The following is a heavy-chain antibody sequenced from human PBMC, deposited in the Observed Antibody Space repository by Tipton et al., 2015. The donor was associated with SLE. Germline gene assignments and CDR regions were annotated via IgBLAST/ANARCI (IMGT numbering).Heavy chain of an antibody. CDR3: AMNAYYYGMDV. J-gene: IGHJ6*02. CDR1: GGSISSYY. D-gene: IGHD2-8*01. Sequence: TLSLTCTVSGGSISSYYWSWIRQPAGKGLEWIGGIYASGSTNYNPSLKSRGTMSVDTSKNQFFLKLSSVTAADTAVYYCAMNAYYYGMDVWGQGTTVTVSS. CDR2: IYASGST. V-gene: IGHV4-4*07.